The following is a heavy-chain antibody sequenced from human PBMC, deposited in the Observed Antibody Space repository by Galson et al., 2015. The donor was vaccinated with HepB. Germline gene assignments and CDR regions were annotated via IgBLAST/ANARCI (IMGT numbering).Heavy chain of an antibody. CDR3: AKDRIRWHQRYYFDY. J-gene: IGHJ4*02. CDR2: ISYDGSNK. CDR1: GFTFSSYG. D-gene: IGHD4-23*01. V-gene: IGHV3-30*18. Sequence: SLRLSCAASGFTFSSYGMHWVRQAPGKGLEWVAVISYDGSNKYYADSVKGRFTFSRDNSKNTLYLQMNSLRAEDTAVYYCAKDRIRWHQRYYFDYWGQGTLVTVSS.